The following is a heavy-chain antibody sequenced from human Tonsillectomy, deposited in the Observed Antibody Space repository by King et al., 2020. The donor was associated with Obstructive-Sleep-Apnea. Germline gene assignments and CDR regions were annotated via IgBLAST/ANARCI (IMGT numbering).Heavy chain of an antibody. J-gene: IGHJ4*02. Sequence: QLVQSGSEVKKPGASLKVSCKASGYTFSGYYMHWVRQAPGQGLEGMGGINPNSGGTNYAQKFQGRVTMTRDTSISTAYMDLNRLTSDDTAVYYCARENTHTTGWSNGPDGNDYWGQGTLVTVSS. V-gene: IGHV1-2*02. D-gene: IGHD6-19*01. CDR3: ARENTHTTGWSNGPDGNDY. CDR2: INPNSGGT. CDR1: GYTFSGYY.